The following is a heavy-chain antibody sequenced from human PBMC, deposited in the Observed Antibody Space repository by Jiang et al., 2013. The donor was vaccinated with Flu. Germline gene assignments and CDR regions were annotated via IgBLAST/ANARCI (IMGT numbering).Heavy chain of an antibody. V-gene: IGHV3-30*02. D-gene: IGHD6-19*01. CDR3: AKDQPPGLPLAYSNDWYEGIFDS. Sequence: VQLVESGGGAVQPGGSLRLSCEASGFTFSSYGMHWVRQAPGKGLEWVAFIRYDETRTYYADSVKGRFVISRDNSKNTLSLQMNSLRIEDTAVYYCAKDQPPGLPLAYSNDWYEGIFDSWGLGTLVTVSS. CDR1: GFTFSSYG. J-gene: IGHJ4*02. CDR2: IRYDETRT.